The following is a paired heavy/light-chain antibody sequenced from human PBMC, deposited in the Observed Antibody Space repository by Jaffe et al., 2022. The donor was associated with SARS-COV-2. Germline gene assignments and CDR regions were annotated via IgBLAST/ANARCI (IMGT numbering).Heavy chain of an antibody. CDR1: GYSFSTHW. CDR2: IYPGDYDT. V-gene: IGHV5-51*01. D-gene: IGHD2-2*01. CDR3: ARCPTGTTSPYFFDY. J-gene: IGHJ4*02. Sequence: EVQLVQSGVEVKKPGQSLTISCKGSGYSFSTHWIGWVRQMPGKGLEWMGSIYPGDYDTRYSPSSQGQVSISLDESISTVYLHWSSLRASDTAMYFCARCPTGTTSPYFFDYWGQGTLVTVSS.
Light chain of an antibody. CDR2: WAS. CDR1: QPVLYGSTNKNY. J-gene: IGKJ1*01. Sequence: DIVMTQSPDSLAVSLGERATINCKSSQPVLYGSTNKNYLAWYQQKPGQPPNLLIYWASTRESGVPDRFSGSGSGTDFTLTISSLQAEDVAFYYCQQYYYTPLAFGQGTKVEIK. V-gene: IGKV4-1*01. CDR3: QQYYYTPLA.